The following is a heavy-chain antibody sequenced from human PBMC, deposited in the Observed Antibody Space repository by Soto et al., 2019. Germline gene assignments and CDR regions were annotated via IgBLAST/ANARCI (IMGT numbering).Heavy chain of an antibody. V-gene: IGHV2-5*02. Sequence: QITLKESGPTLVKRTQTLTLTCTFSGFSLTETGMGVGWIRQLPGKALEWLALIYWDDDKRYSPSLKRGLTISKDASKNQVVLTKTNVDAVDTATYYCAHRRSGYFDSWGQGTLVTVSS. CDR2: IYWDDDK. CDR3: AHRRSGYFDS. CDR1: GFSLTETGMG. J-gene: IGHJ4*02.